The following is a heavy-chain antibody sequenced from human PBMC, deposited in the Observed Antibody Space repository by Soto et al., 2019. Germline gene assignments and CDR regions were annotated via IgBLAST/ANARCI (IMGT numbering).Heavy chain of an antibody. J-gene: IGHJ6*04. CDR3: ARGYDFWSGYYYPYGMDV. D-gene: IGHD3-3*01. V-gene: IGHV3-30-3*01. CDR2: ISYDGSNK. Sequence: PGGSLRLSCAASGFTFSSYAMHWVRQAPCKGLEWVAVISYDGSNKNHADTVKGRFTISRDNSKNTLYLQMNSLRAEDTAVYYCARGYDFWSGYYYPYGMDVWGKGATVTVSS. CDR1: GFTFSSYA.